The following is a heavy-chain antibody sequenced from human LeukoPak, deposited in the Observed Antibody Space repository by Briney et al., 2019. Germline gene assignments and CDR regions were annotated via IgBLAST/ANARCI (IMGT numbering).Heavy chain of an antibody. J-gene: IGHJ4*02. Sequence: SETLSLTCTVSGGSISSYYWSWIRQPPGKGLEWIGYIYYSGSTYYNPSLKSRVTISVDTSKNQFSLKLSSVTAADTAVYYCAREGSSTSFDYWGQGTLVTVSS. D-gene: IGHD2-2*01. V-gene: IGHV4-59*12. CDR2: IYYSGST. CDR3: AREGSSTSFDY. CDR1: GGSISSYY.